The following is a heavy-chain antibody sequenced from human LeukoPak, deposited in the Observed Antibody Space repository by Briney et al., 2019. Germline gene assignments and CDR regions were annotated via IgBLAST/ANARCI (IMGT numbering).Heavy chain of an antibody. D-gene: IGHD3-3*01. Sequence: SETLSLTCAVYGGSFSGYYWSWIRQPPGKGLEWIGEVNHSGSTNYNPSLKSRVTISVDTSKNQFSLKLSSVTAADTAVYYCARRRVTIFGVVIYNWFDPWGQGTLVTVSS. CDR2: VNHSGST. J-gene: IGHJ5*02. CDR1: GGSFSGYY. V-gene: IGHV4-34*01. CDR3: ARRRVTIFGVVIYNWFDP.